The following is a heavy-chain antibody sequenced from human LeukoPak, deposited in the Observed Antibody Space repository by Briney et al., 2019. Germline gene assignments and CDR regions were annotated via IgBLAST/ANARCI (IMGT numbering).Heavy chain of an antibody. V-gene: IGHV1-24*01. CDR1: GYTLTELS. CDR3: ATDLWFGEEGDAFDI. Sequence: ASVKVSCKVSGYTLTELSMHWVRQAPGKGLEWMGGFDPEDGETIYAQKFQGRVTMTEDTSTDTAYMELSSLRSEDTAVYYCATDLWFGEEGDAFDIWGQGTMVTVSS. CDR2: FDPEDGET. D-gene: IGHD3-10*01. J-gene: IGHJ3*02.